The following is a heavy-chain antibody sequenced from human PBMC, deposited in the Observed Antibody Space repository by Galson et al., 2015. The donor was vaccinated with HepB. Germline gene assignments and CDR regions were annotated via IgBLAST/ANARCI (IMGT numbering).Heavy chain of an antibody. CDR2: IYNSGST. CDR3: ATTTRTPSSLEAFDI. D-gene: IGHD1-14*01. Sequence: LSLTCTVSGGSISSGDYYWSWIRQPPGKGLEWIGHIYNSGSTQYNPSLKSRVTISVDASENQFSLNLNSVTAADTALYFCATTTRTPSSLEAFDIWGQGTMVTVSS. CDR1: GGSISSGDYY. J-gene: IGHJ3*02. V-gene: IGHV4-30-4*01.